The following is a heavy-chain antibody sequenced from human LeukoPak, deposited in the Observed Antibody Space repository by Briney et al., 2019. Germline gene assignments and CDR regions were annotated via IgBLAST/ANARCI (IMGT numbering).Heavy chain of an antibody. CDR3: ARDRAPYYYYDSSGYYSDAFDI. J-gene: IGHJ3*02. Sequence: PGGSLRLSCAASGFTFSSYAMHCVRQAPGKGLEWVAVISYDGSNKYYADSVKGRFTISRDNSKNTLYLQMNSLRAEDTAVYYCARDRAPYYYYDSSGYYSDAFDIWGQGTMVTVSS. CDR1: GFTFSSYA. D-gene: IGHD3-22*01. CDR2: ISYDGSNK. V-gene: IGHV3-30*04.